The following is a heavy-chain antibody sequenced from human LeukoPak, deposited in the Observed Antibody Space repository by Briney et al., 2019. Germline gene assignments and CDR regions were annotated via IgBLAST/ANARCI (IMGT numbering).Heavy chain of an antibody. CDR2: INHSGST. J-gene: IGHJ4*02. D-gene: IGHD1-26*01. CDR1: GGSFSGCY. CDR3: ARAPRRGSPIGLDY. Sequence: PSETLSLTCAVYGGSFSGCYWSWIRQPPGKGLEWIGEINHSGSTNYNPSLKSRVTISVDTSKNQFSLKLSSVTAADTAVYYCARAPRRGSPIGLDYWGQGTLVTVSS. V-gene: IGHV4-34*01.